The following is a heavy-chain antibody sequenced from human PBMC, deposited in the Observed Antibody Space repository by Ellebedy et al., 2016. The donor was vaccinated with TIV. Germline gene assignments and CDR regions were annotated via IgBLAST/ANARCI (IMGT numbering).Heavy chain of an antibody. V-gene: IGHV3-7*01. J-gene: IGHJ3*01. D-gene: IGHD3-10*01. CDR3: AKGPGSGVHASAFDF. CDR1: GFTFSSYW. Sequence: PGGSLRLSCAASGFTFSSYWMAWVRQSPGKGLEWVANINQNGSEKYYVDPVKGRFSISRDNAKNSLYLQVSRLRAEDTAVYYCAKGPGSGVHASAFDFWGQGTMVTVSS. CDR2: INQNGSEK.